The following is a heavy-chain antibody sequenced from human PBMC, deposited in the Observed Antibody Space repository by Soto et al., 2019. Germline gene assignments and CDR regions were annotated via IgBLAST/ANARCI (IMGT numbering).Heavy chain of an antibody. V-gene: IGHV3-64*01. D-gene: IGHD2-2*01. Sequence: ESGGGLVQPGGSLRLSCVASGFTLSSYAMHWVRQAPGTGLEYASAISSNGGATYYANSVKGRFTISRDNSKNTLYLQMGSLRPEDMAVYYCATYCTSTTCYRAWGQGTLVTVSS. CDR1: GFTLSSYA. J-gene: IGHJ5*02. CDR2: ISSNGGAT. CDR3: ATYCTSTTCYRA.